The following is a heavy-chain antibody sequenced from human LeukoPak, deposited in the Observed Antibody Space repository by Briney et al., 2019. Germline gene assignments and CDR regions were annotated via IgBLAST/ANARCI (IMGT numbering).Heavy chain of an antibody. J-gene: IGHJ4*02. Sequence: SQTLSLTCTVSGGSISSGSYYRSWIRQPAGKGLEWIGRIYTSGSTNYNPSLKSRVTISVDTSKNQFSLKLSSVTAADTAVYYCARDRGGYSGYDFYFDYWGQGTLVTVSS. CDR2: IYTSGST. V-gene: IGHV4-61*02. D-gene: IGHD5-12*01. CDR1: GGSISSGSYY. CDR3: ARDRGGYSGYDFYFDY.